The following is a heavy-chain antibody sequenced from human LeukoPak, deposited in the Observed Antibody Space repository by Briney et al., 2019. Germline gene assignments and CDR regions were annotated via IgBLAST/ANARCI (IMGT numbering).Heavy chain of an antibody. V-gene: IGHV3-21*04. CDR2: ISSSSSYI. CDR3: ARDHYDILTGLDYYMDV. D-gene: IGHD3-9*01. Sequence: GGSLRLSCAASGFTFSSYSMNWVRQAPGKGLEWVSSISSSSSYIYYADSVKGRFTISRDNAKNSLYLQMNSLRAEDTAVYYCARDHYDILTGLDYYMDVWGKGTTVTISS. CDR1: GFTFSSYS. J-gene: IGHJ6*03.